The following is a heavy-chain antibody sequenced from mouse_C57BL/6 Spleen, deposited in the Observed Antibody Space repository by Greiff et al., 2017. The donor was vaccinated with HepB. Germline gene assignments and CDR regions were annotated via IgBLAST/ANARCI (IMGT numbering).Heavy chain of an antibody. CDR1: GYAFTNYL. D-gene: IGHD1-1*01. CDR2: INPGSGGT. CDR3: ARGYGSSPLDY. J-gene: IGHJ2*01. V-gene: IGHV1-54*01. Sequence: VQLQQSGAELVRPGTSVKVSCKASGYAFTNYLIEWVKQRPGQGLEWIGVINPGSGGTNYNEKFKGKATMTAYKSSSTAYLQLSSLKSEDSAVYCCARGYGSSPLDYWGQGTTLTVSS.